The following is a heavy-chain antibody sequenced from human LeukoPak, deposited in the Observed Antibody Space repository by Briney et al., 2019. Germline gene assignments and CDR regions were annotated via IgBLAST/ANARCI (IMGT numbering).Heavy chain of an antibody. D-gene: IGHD3-10*01. Sequence: SETLSLTCTVSGGSITSGDYYWSWIRQPPGKGLEWIGYIYYSGSTYNNPSLKSRVTISVDTSKNQFSLKLSSVTAADTAVYYWARADYKLLWFGSGWFDPWGQGTLVTVSS. CDR2: IYYSGST. J-gene: IGHJ5*02. V-gene: IGHV4-30-4*01. CDR1: GGSITSGDYY. CDR3: ARADYKLLWFGSGWFDP.